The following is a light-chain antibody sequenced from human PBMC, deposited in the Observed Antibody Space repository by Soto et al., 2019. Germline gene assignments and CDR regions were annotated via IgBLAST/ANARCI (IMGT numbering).Light chain of an antibody. V-gene: IGKV3-20*01. CDR3: QQYVRSLWT. J-gene: IGKJ1*01. CDR1: QSVSSSY. CDR2: GAS. Sequence: EIVLTQSPGTLSLSPGERATLSCRASQSVSSSYLAGYQQKPGQAPRLLIYGASSRATGIPDRFSGSGSGTDFTLTISRLEPEYFAVYYWQQYVRSLWTFGQGLKVEIK.